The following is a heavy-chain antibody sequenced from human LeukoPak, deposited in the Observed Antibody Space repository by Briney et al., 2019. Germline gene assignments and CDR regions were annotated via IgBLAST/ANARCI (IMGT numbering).Heavy chain of an antibody. CDR1: GYTFTSYD. V-gene: IGHV1-8*03. CDR3: ATWNHYDSSGHFNY. J-gene: IGHJ4*02. Sequence: GASVKVSCKASGYTFTSYDINWVRQATGQGLEWMGWMNPNSGNTGYAQKFQGRVTITRNTSISTAYMELSSLRSEDTAVYYCATWNHYDSSGHFNYWGQGTLVTVSS. D-gene: IGHD3-22*01. CDR2: MNPNSGNT.